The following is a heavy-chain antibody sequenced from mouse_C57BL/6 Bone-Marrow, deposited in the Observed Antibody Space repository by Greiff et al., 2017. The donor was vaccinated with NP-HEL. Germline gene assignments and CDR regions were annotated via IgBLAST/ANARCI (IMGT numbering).Heavy chain of an antibody. CDR1: GFSFTTYA. CDR3: VSPLYDGYPWFAY. J-gene: IGHJ3*01. Sequence: DVQLVESGGGLVQPKGSLKLSCAASGFSFTTYAMNWVRQAPGKGLEWVARLRSKSHDYATYYAYSVKDRFTISRDDSESMLYLQMNNSKTEDTAMYYCVSPLYDGYPWFAYWGQGTLVTVSA. D-gene: IGHD2-3*01. CDR2: LRSKSHDYAT. V-gene: IGHV10-1*01.